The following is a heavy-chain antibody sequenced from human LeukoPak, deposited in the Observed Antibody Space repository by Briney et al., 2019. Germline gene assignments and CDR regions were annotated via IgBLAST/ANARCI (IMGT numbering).Heavy chain of an antibody. V-gene: IGHV3-11*06. J-gene: IGHJ3*02. CDR3: LPLLSRPYVEDGFDI. CDR1: GFTFSDYY. Sequence: GGSLRLSCTASGFTFSDYYMSWIRQAPGKGLEWVSYISSSSSYTKYADSAKGRFTISRDNARNSLYLQMNSLRAEDTAVYYCLPLLSRPYVEDGFDIWGQGTMVTVSS. D-gene: IGHD2/OR15-2a*01. CDR2: ISSSSSYT.